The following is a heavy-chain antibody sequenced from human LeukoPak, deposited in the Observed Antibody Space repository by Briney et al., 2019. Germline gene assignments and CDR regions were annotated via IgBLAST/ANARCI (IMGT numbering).Heavy chain of an antibody. CDR2: MNPNSGNT. D-gene: IGHD2-15*01. V-gene: IGHV1-8*01. Sequence: ASVKVSCKASGYTFTSYDINWVRQATGRGLEWMGWMNPNSGNTGYAQKFQGRVTITADKSTSTAYMELSSLRSEDTAVYYCAREGMSIVVVVAAMGWYFDLWGRGTLVTVSS. CDR1: GYTFTSYD. CDR3: AREGMSIVVVVAAMGWYFDL. J-gene: IGHJ2*01.